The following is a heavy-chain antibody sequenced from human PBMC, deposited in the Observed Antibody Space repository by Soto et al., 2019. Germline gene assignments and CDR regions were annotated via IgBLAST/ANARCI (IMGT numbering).Heavy chain of an antibody. D-gene: IGHD3-10*01. Sequence: ASVKVSCKASGYLFISYGISWVRQAPGQGLEWMGRISAYNGNTNYAQNLQGRVTMTTDTSTSTAYMELRSLRSDDTAVYYCARDLDGSGSYYTDYWGPGTLVTVSA. CDR2: ISAYNGNT. J-gene: IGHJ4*02. CDR1: GYLFISYG. CDR3: ARDLDGSGSYYTDY. V-gene: IGHV1-18*01.